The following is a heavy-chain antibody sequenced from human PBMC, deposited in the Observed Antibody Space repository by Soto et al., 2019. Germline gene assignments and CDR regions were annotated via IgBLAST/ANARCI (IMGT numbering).Heavy chain of an antibody. CDR3: AREGYSSGWDGAFDI. Sequence: ESGGGVVQPGRSLRLSCAASGFTFSSYAMHWVRQAPGKGLEWVAVISYDGSNKYYADSVKGRFTISRDNSKNTLYLQMNSLRAEDTAVYYCAREGYSSGWDGAFDIWGQGTMVTVSS. CDR1: GFTFSSYA. J-gene: IGHJ3*02. CDR2: ISYDGSNK. V-gene: IGHV3-30-3*01. D-gene: IGHD6-19*01.